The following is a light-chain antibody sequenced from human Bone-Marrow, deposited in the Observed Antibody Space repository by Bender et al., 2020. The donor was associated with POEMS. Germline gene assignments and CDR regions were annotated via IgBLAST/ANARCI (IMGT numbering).Light chain of an antibody. CDR1: SSNIGKEN. V-gene: IGLV1-47*01. CDR3: AAWDDSLSGL. CDR2: RND. Sequence: QSVLTQPPSASGTPGQTVSISCSGTSSNIGKENTYWYQQLPGTAPKLLIYRNDQRPSGVPDRFSGSKSGSSASLAISGLRSEDEADYYCAAWDDSLSGLFGGGTKLTVL. J-gene: IGLJ3*02.